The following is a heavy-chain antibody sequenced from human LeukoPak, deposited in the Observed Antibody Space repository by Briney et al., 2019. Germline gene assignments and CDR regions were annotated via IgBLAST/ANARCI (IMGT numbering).Heavy chain of an antibody. Sequence: SETLSLTCTVSGGSISTYYWSWIRQPAGKPLEWIGHIFTTGSTSYNPSLRTRVTISEDSSKDQFSLNLKSVTAADTAVYYCARDRNWGRGYFDLWGRGTLVIVSS. CDR2: IFTTGST. D-gene: IGHD3-16*01. J-gene: IGHJ2*01. CDR1: GGSISTYY. V-gene: IGHV4-4*07. CDR3: ARDRNWGRGYFDL.